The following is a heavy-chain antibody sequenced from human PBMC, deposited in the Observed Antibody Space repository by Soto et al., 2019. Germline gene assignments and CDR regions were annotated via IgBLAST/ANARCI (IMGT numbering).Heavy chain of an antibody. V-gene: IGHV3-30-3*01. D-gene: IGHD3-22*01. Sequence: GGSLRLSCAASGFTFSSYAMHWVRQAPGKGLEWVAVISYDGSNKYYADSVKGRFTISRDNSKNTLYLQMNSLRAEDTAVYYCARDYYDSSGYLGYFDYWGQGTLVTVSS. CDR1: GFTFSSYA. CDR2: ISYDGSNK. CDR3: ARDYYDSSGYLGYFDY. J-gene: IGHJ4*02.